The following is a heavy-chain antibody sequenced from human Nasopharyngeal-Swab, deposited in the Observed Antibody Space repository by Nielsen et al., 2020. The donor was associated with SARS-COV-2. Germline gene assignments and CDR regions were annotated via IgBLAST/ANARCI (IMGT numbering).Heavy chain of an antibody. CDR2: ISAYNGNT. D-gene: IGHD2-2*01. Sequence: ASVTVSCQASGYTFTSYGISWVRQAPGQGLEWMGWISAYNGNTNYAQKLQGSVTMTTDTSTSTAYMELRSLRSDDTAVYYCARGIVVVPAAMGGFHYYYYGMDVWGQGTTVTVSS. V-gene: IGHV1-18*01. CDR1: GYTFTSYG. J-gene: IGHJ6*02. CDR3: ARGIVVVPAAMGGFHYYYYGMDV.